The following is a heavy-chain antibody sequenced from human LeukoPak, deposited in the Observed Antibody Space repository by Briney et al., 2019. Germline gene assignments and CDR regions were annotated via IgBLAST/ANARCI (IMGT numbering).Heavy chain of an antibody. J-gene: IGHJ4*02. D-gene: IGHD1-26*01. CDR1: GFTFSSYW. V-gene: IGHV3-7*01. CDR2: IKQDGSEK. Sequence: GGSLRLSCAASGFTFSSYWMSWVRQAPGKGLEWVANIKQDGSEKYYVDSVKGRFTISRDNAKNSLYLQMNSLRAEDAAVYYCARDSGSYLVGGSDYWAQGTLVTVSS. CDR3: ARDSGSYLVGGSDY.